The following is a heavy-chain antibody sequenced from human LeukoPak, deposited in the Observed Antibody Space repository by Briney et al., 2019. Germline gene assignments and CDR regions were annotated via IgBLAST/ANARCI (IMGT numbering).Heavy chain of an antibody. CDR3: ATLLLNDYGNYYFDY. Sequence: ASVKVSCTVSGYTLTELSMHWVRQAPGKGLEWMGGFDPEDGETIYAQKFQGRVTMTEDTSTDTAYMELSSLRSEDTAVYYCATLLLNDYGNYYFDYWGQGTLVTVSS. CDR1: GYTLTELS. CDR2: FDPEDGET. D-gene: IGHD4-17*01. J-gene: IGHJ4*02. V-gene: IGHV1-24*01.